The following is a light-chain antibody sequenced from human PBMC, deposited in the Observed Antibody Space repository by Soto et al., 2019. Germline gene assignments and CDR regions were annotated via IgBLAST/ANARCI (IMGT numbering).Light chain of an antibody. J-gene: IGLJ3*02. CDR3: ASWDDSLNGWV. Sequence: QSVMTQSPSASGTPGQRVAISCSGADSNIGGNAVNWYHQRPGTAPKLLIHSNNQRPSGVTDRFSGSKSGTSASLVISGLQSGDEADYYCASWDDSLNGWVFGGGTKLTVL. CDR1: DSNIGGNA. CDR2: SNN. V-gene: IGLV1-44*01.